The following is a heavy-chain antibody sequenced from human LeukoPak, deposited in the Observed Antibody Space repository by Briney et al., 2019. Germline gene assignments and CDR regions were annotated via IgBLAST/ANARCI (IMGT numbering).Heavy chain of an antibody. Sequence: GGSLRLSCAASGFTFDDYAMHWVRQAPGKGLEWVSGISWNSGSIGYADSVKGRFTIARDNAKNSLYLQMNSLRAEDTAVYYCARVGSAAPLGYWGQGTLVTVSS. CDR2: ISWNSGSI. J-gene: IGHJ4*02. V-gene: IGHV3-9*01. CDR3: ARVGSAAPLGY. CDR1: GFTFDDYA. D-gene: IGHD2-15*01.